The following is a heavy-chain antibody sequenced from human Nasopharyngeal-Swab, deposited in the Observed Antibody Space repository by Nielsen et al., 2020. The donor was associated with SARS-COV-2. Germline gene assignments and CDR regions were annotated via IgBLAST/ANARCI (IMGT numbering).Heavy chain of an antibody. J-gene: IGHJ4*02. V-gene: IGHV2-70*11. D-gene: IGHD3-16*01. Sequence: SGPTLVKPTQTLTLTCTFSGFSLSTSGMCVSWIRQPPGKALEWLARIDWDGDKYYSTSLKTRLTISKDTSKNQVVLTMTNMDPVDTATYYCARLNSLGVVFDYWGQGTLVTVSS. CDR3: ARLNSLGVVFDY. CDR1: GFSLSTSGMC. CDR2: IDWDGDK.